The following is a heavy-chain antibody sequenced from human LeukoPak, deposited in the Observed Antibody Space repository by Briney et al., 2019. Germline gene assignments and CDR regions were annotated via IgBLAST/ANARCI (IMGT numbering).Heavy chain of an antibody. CDR1: RFTFRNYG. D-gene: IGHD3-10*01. CDR2: IWYDGSNQ. Sequence: GGSLRLSCAASRFTFRNYGMHWVRQAPGKGLEWVATIWYDGSNQYYADSVKGRFTISRDNSKNTLYLQMNSLRAEDTAVYYCARDPGGEGYFDYWGQGTLVTVSS. CDR3: ARDPGGEGYFDY. J-gene: IGHJ4*02. V-gene: IGHV3-30*02.